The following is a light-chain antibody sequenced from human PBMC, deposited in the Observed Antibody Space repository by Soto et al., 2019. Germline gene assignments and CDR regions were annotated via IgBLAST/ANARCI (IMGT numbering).Light chain of an antibody. J-gene: IGKJ2*01. V-gene: IGKV1-39*01. CDR1: QNIVKY. CDR3: QRSYSNLYT. CDR2: GAP. Sequence: DIQMTQSPSSLSASVGDRVTITCRASQNIVKYLNWYQQTPGQAPKLLIYGAPRLESGVPSRFSGLRSGTFFTLTISSLQPEDFAIYYCQRSYSNLYTFGQGTRLEI.